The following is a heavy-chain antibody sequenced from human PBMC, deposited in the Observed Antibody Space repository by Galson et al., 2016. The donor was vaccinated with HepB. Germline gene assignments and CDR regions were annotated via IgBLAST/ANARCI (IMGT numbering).Heavy chain of an antibody. CDR3: VREVAATFRFDF. V-gene: IGHV1-3*04. D-gene: IGHD1-26*01. Sequence: SVKVSCKASGYTFAKYTVQWLRQAPGQRLEWMGWINTGDGTTKYSQKFQGRVTFTRDTSASTAYMELSSLRSEETAVYYCVREVAATFRFDFWGPGTLVTVSS. CDR1: GYTFAKYT. J-gene: IGHJ4*02. CDR2: INTGDGTT.